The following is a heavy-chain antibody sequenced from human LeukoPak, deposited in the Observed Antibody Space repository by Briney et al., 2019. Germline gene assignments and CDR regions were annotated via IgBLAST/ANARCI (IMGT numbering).Heavy chain of an antibody. V-gene: IGHV3-30*02. Sequence: GGALRLSCAASGFTFSSYGTHGVRQAPGKGLERVAFIRYDGSNKYYADSVKGRFTISRDNSKNTLYLQMNSLRAEDTAVYYCAKGLRYFDWLLHWGQGTLVTVSS. CDR1: GFTFSSYG. J-gene: IGHJ4*02. D-gene: IGHD3-9*01. CDR2: IRYDGSNK. CDR3: AKGLRYFDWLLH.